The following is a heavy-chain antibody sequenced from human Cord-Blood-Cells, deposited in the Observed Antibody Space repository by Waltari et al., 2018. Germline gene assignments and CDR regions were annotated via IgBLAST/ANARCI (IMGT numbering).Heavy chain of an antibody. J-gene: IGHJ4*02. V-gene: IGHV1-8*01. CDR1: GYTFTSYD. D-gene: IGHD3-9*01. CDR3: ARGPVLRYFDWLLLGEYYFDY. Sequence: QVQLVQSGAEVKKPGASVKVSCKASGYTFTSYDINWVRQATGQGLEWMGWMNPNSGNTGYAQKFQGRVTMTRNTSISTAYMELSSLRSEDTAVYYCARGPVLRYFDWLLLGEYYFDYWGQGTLVTVSS. CDR2: MNPNSGNT.